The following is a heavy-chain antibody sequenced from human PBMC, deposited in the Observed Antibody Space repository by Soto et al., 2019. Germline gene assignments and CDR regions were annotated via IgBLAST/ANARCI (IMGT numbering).Heavy chain of an antibody. V-gene: IGHV3-11*01. D-gene: IGHD3-9*01. CDR1: GFSFSDYY. CDR2: ISGDGTTV. J-gene: IGHJ6*02. CDR3: ARDRYYYGMDV. Sequence: PGGSLRLSCAASGFSFSDYYISWIRQAPGKGLEWISYISGDGTTVHYIDSVKGRFTISRDNAKNSLYLQINSLRAEDSAVYYCARDRYYYGMDVWGQGTTVTVS.